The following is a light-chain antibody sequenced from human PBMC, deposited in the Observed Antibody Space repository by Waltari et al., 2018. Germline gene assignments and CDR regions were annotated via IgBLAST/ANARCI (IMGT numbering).Light chain of an antibody. Sequence: SYELTQPPSVSVSPGPTARITCSGDALPTQYTYWYQQKPGQAPILVMFKDSERPSEIPERFSGSSSGTTVTLTISGVQAEDEADYYCQSADSSGDYVVFGGGTKLTVL. CDR1: ALPTQY. CDR3: QSADSSGDYVV. V-gene: IGLV3-25*03. J-gene: IGLJ2*01. CDR2: KDS.